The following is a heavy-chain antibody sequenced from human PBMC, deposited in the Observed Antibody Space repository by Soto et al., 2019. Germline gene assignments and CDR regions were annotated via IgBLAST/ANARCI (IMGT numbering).Heavy chain of an antibody. CDR1: GRSFSGYS. Sequence: PSETLSLTCAVYGRSFSGYSWPWIRQAPGKGLEWIGEINRRGNTNYNPSLRSRVTISKDASKNQFSLQLRSVTAADAAIYFWARAARPARQIVVTAGASDYFDYWGLGTLVPVSS. CDR3: ARAARPARQIVVTAGASDYFDY. CDR2: INRRGNT. V-gene: IGHV4-34*01. J-gene: IGHJ4*02. D-gene: IGHD2-21*02.